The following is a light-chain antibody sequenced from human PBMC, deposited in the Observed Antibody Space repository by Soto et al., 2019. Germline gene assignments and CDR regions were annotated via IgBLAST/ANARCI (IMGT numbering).Light chain of an antibody. CDR3: ALWDDSLNGPV. J-gene: IGLJ3*02. Sequence: QSVLTQPPSASGTPGQRITISCSGSSSNIVSHSVNWDQQLPGTAPKLLIYRSSQRHSGVPDRFSVSKSGTSAALAISGRQSGDEADYYCALWDDSLNGPVFGGGTKVTVL. V-gene: IGLV1-44*01. CDR2: RSS. CDR1: SSNIVSHS.